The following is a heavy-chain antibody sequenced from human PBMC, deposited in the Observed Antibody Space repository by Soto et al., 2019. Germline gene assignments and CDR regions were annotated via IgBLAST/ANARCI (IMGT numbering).Heavy chain of an antibody. CDR2: IYYSGST. CDR3: ARVSLEVSYYYYYGMDV. J-gene: IGHJ6*02. CDR1: GGSISSYY. V-gene: IGHV4-59*01. Sequence: KPSETLSLTCTVSGGSISSYYWSWIRQPPGKGLEWIGYIYYSGSTNYNPSLKSRVTISVDTSRNQFSLKLSSVTAADTAVYYCARVSLEVSYYYYYGMDVWGQGTTVTVSS. D-gene: IGHD3-3*01.